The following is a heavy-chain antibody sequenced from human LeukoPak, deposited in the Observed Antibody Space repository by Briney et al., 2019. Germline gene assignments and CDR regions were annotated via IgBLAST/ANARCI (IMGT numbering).Heavy chain of an antibody. V-gene: IGHV3-21*01. CDR3: AKVLEQLVPDY. Sequence: GGSLRLSCAASVFTLSNYGMNWVRHAPGKGLEWVSYISSSSSYIYYADSVKGRFTISRDNAKNSLYLQMNSLRAEDTAVYYCAKVLEQLVPDYWGQGTLVTVSS. D-gene: IGHD6-6*01. CDR1: VFTLSNYG. CDR2: ISSSSSYI. J-gene: IGHJ4*02.